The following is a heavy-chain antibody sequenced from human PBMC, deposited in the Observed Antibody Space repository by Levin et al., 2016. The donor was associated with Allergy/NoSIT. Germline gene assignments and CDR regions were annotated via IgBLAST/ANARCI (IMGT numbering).Heavy chain of an antibody. V-gene: IGHV1-69-2*01. J-gene: IGHJ5*02. CDR3: ATDDYYDSSGYYPPS. Sequence: WVRQAPGQGLEWMGLVDPEDGETIYAEKFQGRVTITADTSTDTAYMELSSLRSEDTAVYYCATDDYYDSSGYYPPSWGQGTLVTVSS. CDR2: VDPEDGET. D-gene: IGHD3-22*01.